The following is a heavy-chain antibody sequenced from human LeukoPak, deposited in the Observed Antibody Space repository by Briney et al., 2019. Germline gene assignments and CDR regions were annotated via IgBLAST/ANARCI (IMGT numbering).Heavy chain of an antibody. CDR3: ARHLPYGDYRSGFDY. V-gene: IGHV4-39*01. Sequence: PSETLSLTCTVSGGSISSSSYYWGWIRQPPGKGLEWIGSIYYSGSTYYNPSLKSRVTISVDTSKNQFSLKLSSVTAADTAVYYCARHLPYGDYRSGFDYWGQGTLVTVSS. D-gene: IGHD4-17*01. J-gene: IGHJ4*02. CDR2: IYYSGST. CDR1: GGSISSSSYY.